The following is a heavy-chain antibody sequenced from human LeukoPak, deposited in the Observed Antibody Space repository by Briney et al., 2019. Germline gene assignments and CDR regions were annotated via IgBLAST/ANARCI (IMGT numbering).Heavy chain of an antibody. V-gene: IGHV1-8*03. CDR2: MNPNSGNT. Sequence: GATVKVSCKASGYTFTGYDINWVRQATGQGLEWMGWMNPNSGNTGYAQKFQGRVTITRNTSISTAYMELSSLRSEDTAVYYCARGPYSSGHYYYYYMDVWGKGTTVTVSS. J-gene: IGHJ6*03. D-gene: IGHD6-19*01. CDR3: ARGPYSSGHYYYYYMDV. CDR1: GYTFTGYD.